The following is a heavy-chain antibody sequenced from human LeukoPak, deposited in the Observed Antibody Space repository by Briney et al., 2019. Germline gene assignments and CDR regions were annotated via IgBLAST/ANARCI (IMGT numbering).Heavy chain of an antibody. CDR1: GFTFSDYY. J-gene: IGHJ5*02. CDR2: ISGSGGEI. D-gene: IGHD6-6*01. Sequence: PGGSLRLSCAASGFTFSDYYMSWIRQAPGEGLEWVSSISGSGGEIHYADSVKGRFTISRDNSKNTVYLQMNSLRDEDTAVFYCAKGGPFSTSSQKYFDPWGQGSLVIVS. CDR3: AKGGPFSTSSQKYFDP. V-gene: IGHV3-23*01.